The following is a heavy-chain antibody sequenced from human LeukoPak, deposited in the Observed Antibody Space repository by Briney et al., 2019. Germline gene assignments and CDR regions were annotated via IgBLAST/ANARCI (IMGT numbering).Heavy chain of an antibody. CDR3: ARDLLRFLEWLLANRRGLDY. D-gene: IGHD3-3*01. V-gene: IGHV1-18*01. CDR1: GYTFTSYG. Sequence: GASVTVSCKASGYTFTSYGISWVRQAPGQGLEWMGWISAYNGNTNYAQKLQGRVTMTTDTSTSTAYMELRSLRSDDTAVYYCARDLLRFLEWLLANRRGLDYWGQGTLVTVSS. CDR2: ISAYNGNT. J-gene: IGHJ4*02.